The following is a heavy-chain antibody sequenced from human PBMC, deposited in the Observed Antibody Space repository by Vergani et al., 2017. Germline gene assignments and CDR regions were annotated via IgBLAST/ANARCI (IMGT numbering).Heavy chain of an antibody. CDR3: AKNPGLRIVGVFTLDY. D-gene: IGHD1-26*01. CDR1: GFTFSSYA. J-gene: IGHJ4*02. V-gene: IGHV3-23*01. CDR2: ISGSGGST. Sequence: EVQLLESGGGLVQPGGSQRLSCAASGFTFSSYAMNWVRPAPGKGLEWVLAISGSGGSTYYADSVRGRFTISRDNSKNTLYLQMKGLRAEDTAVYYCAKNPGLRIVGVFTLDYWGQGALVTVSS.